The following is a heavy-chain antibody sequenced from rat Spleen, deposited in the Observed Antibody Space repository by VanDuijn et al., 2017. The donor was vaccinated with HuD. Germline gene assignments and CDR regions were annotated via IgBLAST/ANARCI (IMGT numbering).Heavy chain of an antibody. V-gene: IGHV5-17*01. CDR3: ARHGFGVQDWFAY. J-gene: IGHJ3*01. CDR2: TIYDGSGT. CDR1: GFTFSDYS. Sequence: EVQLVESGGGLVQPGRSLKLSCAASGFTFSDYSMAWVRQAPKKGPEWVATTIYDGSGTYYRDSVRGRFTISRDNAESTLYLQMDNVRSEDTATYYCARHGFGVQDWFAYWGQGTLVTVSS. D-gene: IGHD4-3*01.